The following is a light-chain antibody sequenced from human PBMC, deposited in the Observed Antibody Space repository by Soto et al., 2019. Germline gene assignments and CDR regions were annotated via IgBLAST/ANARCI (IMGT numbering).Light chain of an antibody. CDR3: QQYNNWPLT. Sequence: EIVMTQSPATLSLSPGERATLSCRASESVSTNLAWYQQKAGQAPRLLIYGASTRATGIPARFSGSGSGADFTLTISSLQSEDFAVYYCQQYNNWPLTFGQGTRLEIK. CDR2: GAS. J-gene: IGKJ5*01. CDR1: ESVSTN. V-gene: IGKV3-15*01.